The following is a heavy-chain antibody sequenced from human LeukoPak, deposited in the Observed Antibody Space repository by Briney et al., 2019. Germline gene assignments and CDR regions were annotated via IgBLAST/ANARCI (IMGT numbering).Heavy chain of an antibody. J-gene: IGHJ3*02. V-gene: IGHV3-66*01. Sequence: GGSLRLSCAASGFTVSSNNMSWVRQAPGKGLEWVSVLYSGGNTYYADSVQGRFTISRDNSRNTLYLQMNSLRVEDTAVYYCATEGFRGVLFHIWGQGTVVTVSS. D-gene: IGHD3-10*01. CDR2: LYSGGNT. CDR1: GFTVSSNN. CDR3: ATEGFRGVLFHI.